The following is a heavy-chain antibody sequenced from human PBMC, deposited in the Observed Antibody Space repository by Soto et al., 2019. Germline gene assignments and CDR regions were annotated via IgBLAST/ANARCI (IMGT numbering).Heavy chain of an antibody. V-gene: IGHV1-18*01. CDR3: ARGVVWPEGPYGDYYWYFDL. D-gene: IGHD4-17*01. Sequence: QVQLVQSGAEVKKPGASVKVSCKASGYTFTSYGISWVRQAPGQGLEWMGWISAYNGNTNYAQKLQGRVTMTTDTTTSTAYMERRSLRSDDTAVYYGARGVVWPEGPYGDYYWYFDLWGRGTLVTVSS. CDR2: ISAYNGNT. J-gene: IGHJ2*01. CDR1: GYTFTSYG.